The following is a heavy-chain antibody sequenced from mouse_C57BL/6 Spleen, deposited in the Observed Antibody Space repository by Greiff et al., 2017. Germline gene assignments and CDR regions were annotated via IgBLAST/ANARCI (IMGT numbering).Heavy chain of an antibody. D-gene: IGHD1-1*01. Sequence: QVQLQQPGAELVKPGASVKLSCKASGYTFTSYWMQWVKQRPGQGLEWIGEIDPSDSSTNYNQKFKGKATLTVDTSSSTAYMQLSSLTSEDSAVYYCARRIYYYGSPWYFDVWGTGTTVTVSS. V-gene: IGHV1-50*01. CDR1: GYTFTSYW. J-gene: IGHJ1*03. CDR3: ARRIYYYGSPWYFDV. CDR2: IDPSDSST.